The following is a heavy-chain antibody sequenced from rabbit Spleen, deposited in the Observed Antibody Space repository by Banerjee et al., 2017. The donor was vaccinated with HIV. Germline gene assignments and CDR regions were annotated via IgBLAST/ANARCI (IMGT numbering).Heavy chain of an antibody. CDR3: ARDTGSSFSSYGMDL. CDR2: IAGDSSGFT. J-gene: IGHJ6*01. CDR1: GIDFSSSDY. V-gene: IGHV1S40*01. Sequence: QSLEESGGDLVKPGGTLTLTCTASGIDFSSSDYMCWVRRAPGKGLEWISCIAGDSSGFTYSATWAKGRFAISRTSSTTVTLQMTSLTVADTATYFCARDTGSSFSSYGMDLWGPGTLVTVS. D-gene: IGHD8-1*01.